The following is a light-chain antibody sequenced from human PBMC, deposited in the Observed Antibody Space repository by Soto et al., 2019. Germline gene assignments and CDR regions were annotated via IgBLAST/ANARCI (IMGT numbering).Light chain of an antibody. J-gene: IGLJ1*01. CDR1: SSDIGSYNY. Sequence: QSAPTQPASVSGSPGQSITISCTGTSSDIGSYNYVSWYQQHPGKAPRLMMFDVVSRPSGVSSRFSGSKSGSTASLTISGLQPHDEADYYCSSFSNSSTLVFGTGTKLTVL. CDR3: SSFSNSSTLV. CDR2: DVV. V-gene: IGLV2-14*03.